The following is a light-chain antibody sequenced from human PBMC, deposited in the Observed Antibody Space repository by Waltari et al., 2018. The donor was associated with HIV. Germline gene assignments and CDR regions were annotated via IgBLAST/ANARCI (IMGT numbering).Light chain of an antibody. V-gene: IGKV3D-15*01. CDR2: GAS. J-gene: IGKJ4*01. CDR3: QHYNNWPIT. CDR1: QSVSNN. Sequence: DIVMTPSPVTLSVSPGERATLSCWASQSVSNNLAWYQQKPGQAPRLLIYGASTRATGTPARFSASGSGTEFTLTISSLQSEDFAVYHCQHYNNWPITFGGGTKVEIK.